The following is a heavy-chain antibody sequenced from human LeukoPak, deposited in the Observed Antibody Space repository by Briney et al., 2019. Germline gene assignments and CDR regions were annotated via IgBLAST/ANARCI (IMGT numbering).Heavy chain of an antibody. D-gene: IGHD3-3*01. Sequence: SETLSLTCAVYGGSFSSYYWSWIRQPPGKGLEWIGYIYYSGSTNYNPSLKSRVTISVDTSKNQFSLKLSSVTAADTAVYYCARGILDYDFWSGYYTGLVDYWGQGTLVTVSS. V-gene: IGHV4-59*08. CDR2: IYYSGST. J-gene: IGHJ4*02. CDR3: ARGILDYDFWSGYYTGLVDY. CDR1: GGSFSSYY.